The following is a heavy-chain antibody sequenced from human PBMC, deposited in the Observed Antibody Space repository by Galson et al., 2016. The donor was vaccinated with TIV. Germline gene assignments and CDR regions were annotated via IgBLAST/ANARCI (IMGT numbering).Heavy chain of an antibody. CDR3: ARDRGGSNYFDY. J-gene: IGHJ4*02. Sequence: LRLSCAASGFTFSSFWMSWVRQGPGKGLEWVANIKQDGSEKYFADSVKGRFTISRDNAKNSVYLQMNSLRAEDTAVYYCARDRGGSNYFDYWGQGTLVTVSS. CDR2: IKQDGSEK. V-gene: IGHV3-7*03. CDR1: GFTFSSFW. D-gene: IGHD3/OR15-3a*01.